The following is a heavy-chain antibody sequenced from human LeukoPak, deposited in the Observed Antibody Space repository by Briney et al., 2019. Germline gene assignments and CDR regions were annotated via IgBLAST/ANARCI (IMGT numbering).Heavy chain of an antibody. V-gene: IGHV4-34*01. CDR1: GFTFSSYG. CDR2: INHSGST. Sequence: GSLRLSCAASGFTFSSYGMSWIRQPPGKGLEWIGEINHSGSTNYNPSLKSRVTISVDTSKNQFSLKLSSVTAADTAVYYCARLVVTGYYYYYYMDVWGKGTTVTVSS. J-gene: IGHJ6*03. CDR3: ARLVVTGYYYYYYMDV. D-gene: IGHD1-14*01.